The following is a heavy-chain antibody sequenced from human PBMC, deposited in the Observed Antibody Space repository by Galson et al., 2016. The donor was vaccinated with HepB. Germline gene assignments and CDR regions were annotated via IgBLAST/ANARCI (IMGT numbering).Heavy chain of an antibody. CDR2: INRDGSVT. Sequence: SLRLSCAGSGFTFSSYEMNWVRQAPGKGLEWVANINRDGSVTHYVDSVEGRFTISRDNAKNSLFLQMNSLRVEDTAVYYCARDRTTGDSSAWYDALDYWGQGTPVTISS. D-gene: IGHD6-19*01. CDR3: ARDRTTGDSSAWYDALDY. CDR1: GFTFSSYE. J-gene: IGHJ4*02. V-gene: IGHV3-7*01.